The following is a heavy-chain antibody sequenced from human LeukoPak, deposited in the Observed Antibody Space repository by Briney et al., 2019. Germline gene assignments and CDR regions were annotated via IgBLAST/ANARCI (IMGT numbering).Heavy chain of an antibody. V-gene: IGHV4-59*08. CDR3: ARLCRVEPPGGFDY. CDR2: IYYSGST. Sequence: SETLSLTCTVSGGSISSYYWSWIRQPPGKGLEWIGYIYYSGSTNYNPSLKSRVTISVDTSKNQFSLKLSSVTAADTAVYYCARLCRVEPPGGFDYWGQGTLVTVSS. D-gene: IGHD5-24*01. CDR1: GGSISSYY. J-gene: IGHJ4*02.